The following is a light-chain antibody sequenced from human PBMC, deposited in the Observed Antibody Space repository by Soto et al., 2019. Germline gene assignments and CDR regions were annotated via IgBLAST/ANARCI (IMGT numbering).Light chain of an antibody. V-gene: IGKV3-15*01. CDR1: QTVTGA. Sequence: EIVMTQSPATLSVSPGERATLSCRASQTVTGALAWYQQKPGQAPRLLLYGASTRATGVPDRFSGSGSGTDFTLTISSLQSEDFEVYYCQQYNDWPPYTFGQGTNVEIK. CDR2: GAS. CDR3: QQYNDWPPYT. J-gene: IGKJ2*01.